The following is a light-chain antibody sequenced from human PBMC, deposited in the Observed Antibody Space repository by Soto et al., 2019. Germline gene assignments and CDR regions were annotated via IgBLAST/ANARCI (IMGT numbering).Light chain of an antibody. J-gene: IGKJ4*01. CDR1: QSISNSY. CDR3: QQYGDSLLT. CDR2: HAS. V-gene: IGKV3-20*01. Sequence: ESVLTQSPGTLSLSPGERATLSCRASQSISNSYSAWYQQKPGQTPSLLIYHASNRATGIPDRFSGSGSGTDFTLTISRLEPEDFAVYYCQQYGDSLLTFGGGTKVEIK.